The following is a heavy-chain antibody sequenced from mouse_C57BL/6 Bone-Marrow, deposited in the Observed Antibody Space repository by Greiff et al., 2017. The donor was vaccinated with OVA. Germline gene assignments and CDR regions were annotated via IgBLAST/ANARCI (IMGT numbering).Heavy chain of an antibody. J-gene: IGHJ2*01. Sequence: VQLQQPGAELVMPGASVKLSCKASGYTFTSYWMHWVKQRPGQGLEWIGEIDPSDSYTNYNQKFKGKSTLTVDKSSSTDYMPLSILTSEDSAVYYCARRGYGSEDYWGQGTTLTVSS. CDR3: ARRGYGSEDY. V-gene: IGHV1-69*01. CDR2: IDPSDSYT. CDR1: GYTFTSYW. D-gene: IGHD1-1*01.